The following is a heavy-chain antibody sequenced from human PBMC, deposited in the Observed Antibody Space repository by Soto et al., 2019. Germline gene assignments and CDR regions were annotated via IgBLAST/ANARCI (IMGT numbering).Heavy chain of an antibody. CDR3: ARRLVITGRDAFDI. CDR1: GYDFTGYS. D-gene: IGHD3-9*01. V-gene: IGHV5-51*01. J-gene: IGHJ3*02. Sequence: PGESLKISCQGSGYDFTGYSIGWVRQMPGTGLEWMGIIDPGDSDTKYSPSFQGQVTISADKSISTAYLQWSSLKASDSAMYYCARRLVITGRDAFDIWGQGTKVTVSS. CDR2: IDPGDSDT.